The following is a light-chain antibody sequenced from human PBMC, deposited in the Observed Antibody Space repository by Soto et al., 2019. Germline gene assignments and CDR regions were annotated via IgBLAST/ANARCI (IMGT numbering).Light chain of an antibody. Sequence: QSVLTQPPSVSGSPRQSVASSCSGSSSDVGSNNRVSWYQQSPGTAPKLMIYDVTNRPSGAPDRFSGSKSGNTASLTISGLQAEDEADYCCSSFTTSSTYVFGTGTKVTVL. CDR1: SSDVGSNNR. CDR2: DVT. J-gene: IGLJ1*01. CDR3: SSFTTSSTYV. V-gene: IGLV2-18*02.